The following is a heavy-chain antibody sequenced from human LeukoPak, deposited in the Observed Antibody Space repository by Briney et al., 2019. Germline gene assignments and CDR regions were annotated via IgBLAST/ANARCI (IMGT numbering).Heavy chain of an antibody. D-gene: IGHD4-17*01. CDR3: AARETTVTKLLGFQH. Sequence: PGGSLRLSCTASGFTFEDFAMHWVRQVPGKGLEWVSGISWNSGSIAYADSVKGRFTISRDNAKNSLYLQMNSLRAEDTALYYCAARETTVTKLLGFQHWGQGTLVTVSS. CDR1: GFTFEDFA. J-gene: IGHJ1*01. V-gene: IGHV3-9*01. CDR2: ISWNSGSI.